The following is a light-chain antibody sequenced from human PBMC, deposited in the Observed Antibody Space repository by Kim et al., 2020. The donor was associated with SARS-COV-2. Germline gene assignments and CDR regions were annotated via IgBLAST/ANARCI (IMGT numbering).Light chain of an antibody. Sequence: SQTATLTCPVNYNAVGNERAAWLQPHQGLPPKLLSYRNNNRPSGISERFSASRSGNTASLTITGLQPEDEADYYCLAWDTSLSVWMFGGGTQLTVL. CDR3: LAWDTSLSVWM. V-gene: IGLV10-54*04. CDR2: RNN. J-gene: IGLJ3*02. CDR1: YNAVGNER.